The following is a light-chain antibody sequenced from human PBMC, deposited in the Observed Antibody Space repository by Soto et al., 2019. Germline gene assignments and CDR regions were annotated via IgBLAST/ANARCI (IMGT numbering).Light chain of an antibody. CDR1: QSVSSN. J-gene: IGKJ1*01. V-gene: IGKV3-15*01. CDR3: QQYHNWPPTWT. CDR2: GAS. Sequence: EIVMTQSPATLSVSPGERATLSCRASQSVSSNLAWYQQKPGQAPRLLIYGASTRATGIPARFSGSGSGTEFTLTISSLQSEDFEVYYCQQYHNWPPTWTFGQWTKVEIK.